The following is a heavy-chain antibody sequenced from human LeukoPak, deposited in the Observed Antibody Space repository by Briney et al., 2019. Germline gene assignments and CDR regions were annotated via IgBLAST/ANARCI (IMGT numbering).Heavy chain of an antibody. J-gene: IGHJ4*02. D-gene: IGHD2-21*02. CDR2: VYYAGST. CDR1: GDSVSSGDFY. V-gene: IGHV4-39*07. CDR3: ARELAYCGGDCYVYFDY. Sequence: SETLSLTCTVSGDSVSSGDFYWAWIRQPPGKALEWIGSVYYAGSTYYNPSLTKRVSISVDTSRNHFSLNLKSVTAADMAIYYCARELAYCGGDCYVYFDYWGQGTLVPVSS.